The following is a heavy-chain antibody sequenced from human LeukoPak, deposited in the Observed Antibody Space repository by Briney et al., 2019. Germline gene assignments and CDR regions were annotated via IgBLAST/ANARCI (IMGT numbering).Heavy chain of an antibody. J-gene: IGHJ4*02. V-gene: IGHV3-15*01. CDR3: TTGPLGDIVVVPAANYLLY. Sequence: GGSLRLSCAASGFTFSNAWMSRVRQAPGKGLEWVGRIKSKTDGGTTDYAAPVKGRFTISRDDSKNTLYLQMNSLKTEDTAVYYCTTGPLGDIVVVPAANYLLYWGQGTLVTVSS. D-gene: IGHD2-2*01. CDR1: GFTFSNAW. CDR2: IKSKTDGGTT.